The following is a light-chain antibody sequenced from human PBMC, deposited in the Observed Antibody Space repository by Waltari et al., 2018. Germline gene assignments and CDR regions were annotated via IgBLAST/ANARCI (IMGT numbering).Light chain of an antibody. V-gene: IGKV1-5*03. CDR2: KAS. CDR1: HGISSL. CDR3: QQYNGYWT. Sequence: CRARHGISSLVAGYQQKPGTAPKLLIYKASTLESGVPARFSGSGSGTEFTLTINSLQPDDFATYYCQQYNGYWTFGQGTKVEIK. J-gene: IGKJ1*01.